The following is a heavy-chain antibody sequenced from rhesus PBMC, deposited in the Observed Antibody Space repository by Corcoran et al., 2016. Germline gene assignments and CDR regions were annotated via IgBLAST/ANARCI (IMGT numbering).Heavy chain of an antibody. V-gene: IGHV3-16*02. CDR1: GLTFSNYW. J-gene: IGHJ4*01. CDR2: IKNKADGGAA. CDR3: ARGSTRNYFNY. D-gene: IGHD2-15*01. Sequence: EVQLVESGGGLVQPGGSLRLSCAASGLTFSNYWMSWVRQAPGKGLDWVGRIKNKADGGAAAYAESVEGRFTISRDDSKNTLYLQMNSLKTEDTAVYYCARGSTRNYFNYWGRGVLVTVSS.